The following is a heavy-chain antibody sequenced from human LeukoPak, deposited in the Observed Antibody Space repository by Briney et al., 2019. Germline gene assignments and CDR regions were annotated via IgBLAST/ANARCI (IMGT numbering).Heavy chain of an antibody. CDR2: IYYSGST. J-gene: IGHJ4*02. CDR3: ARGGYSSGWRLDY. CDR1: GGSISSSSYY. Sequence: SETLSLTCTVSGGSISSSSYYWGWIRQPPGKGLEWIGSIYYSGSTYYNPSLKSRVTISVDTSKNQFSLQLNSVTPEDTAVYYCARGGYSSGWRLDYWGQGTLVTVSS. V-gene: IGHV4-39*01. D-gene: IGHD6-19*01.